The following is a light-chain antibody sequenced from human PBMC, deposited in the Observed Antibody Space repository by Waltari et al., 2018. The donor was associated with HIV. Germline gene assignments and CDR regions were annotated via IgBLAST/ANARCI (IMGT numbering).Light chain of an antibody. CDR2: EGI. Sequence: QSALTQPASVSGSPGQSITISCTGSSSDVGSYNLVSWYQQHPGKAPKLSIYEGIKRPSGVSNRFSGSKSGNTASLTISGLQAEDEADYYCCSYAGSSNWVFGGGTKLTVL. CDR1: SSDVGSYNL. V-gene: IGLV2-23*01. J-gene: IGLJ3*02. CDR3: CSYAGSSNWV.